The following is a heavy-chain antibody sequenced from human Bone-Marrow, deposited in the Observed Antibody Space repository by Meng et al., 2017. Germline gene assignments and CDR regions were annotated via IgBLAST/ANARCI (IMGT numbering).Heavy chain of an antibody. CDR1: GFTFSSYA. D-gene: IGHD3-10*01. V-gene: IGHV3-30*01. J-gene: IGHJ4*02. CDR2: ISYDGSNK. CDR3: ASGSGRQDY. Sequence: GESLKISCAASGFTFSSYAMHWVRQAPGKGLEWLAVISYDGSNKYYADSVKGRFTISRDNSKNTLYLQMNSMRAEETAVYYCASGSGRQDYWGQGTLVTVSS.